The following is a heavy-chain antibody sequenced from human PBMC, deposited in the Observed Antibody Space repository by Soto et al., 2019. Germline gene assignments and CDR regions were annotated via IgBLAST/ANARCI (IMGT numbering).Heavy chain of an antibody. D-gene: IGHD4-17*01. V-gene: IGHV1-18*01. Sequence: ASLKVSCKASGYTFTSYGISWVRQAPGQGLEWMGWISAYNGNTNYAQKLQGRVTMTTDTSTSTAYMELRSLRSDDTAVYYCARDRHDYGDRLFDYWGQGTLVTVSS. CDR3: ARDRHDYGDRLFDY. J-gene: IGHJ4*02. CDR2: ISAYNGNT. CDR1: GYTFTSYG.